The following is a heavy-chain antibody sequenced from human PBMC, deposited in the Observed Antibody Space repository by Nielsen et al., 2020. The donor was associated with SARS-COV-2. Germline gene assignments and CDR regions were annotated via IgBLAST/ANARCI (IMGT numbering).Heavy chain of an antibody. CDR1: GFTFSNYG. CDR2: ISYDGSNK. V-gene: IGHV3-30*18. D-gene: IGHD2-21*02. CDR3: AKDVVTYFDY. Sequence: GGSLRLSCAASGFTFSNYGMHWVRQAPGKGLEWVAVISYDGSNKYYADSVKGRFTISRDKSKNTLYLQMNSLRAADTAVYYCAKDVVTYFDYWGQGTLVTVSS. J-gene: IGHJ4*02.